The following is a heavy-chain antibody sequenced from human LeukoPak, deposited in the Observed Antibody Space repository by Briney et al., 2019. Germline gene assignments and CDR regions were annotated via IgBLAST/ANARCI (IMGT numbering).Heavy chain of an antibody. D-gene: IGHD6-13*01. J-gene: IGHJ4*02. CDR3: ARGGRGTHSSSWYGGYYFDY. CDR2: IKQDGSEK. Sequence: SGGSLRLSCAASGFTFSSYWMSWVRQAPGKGLEWVANIKQDGSEKYYVDSVKGRFTISRDNAKNSLYLQMNSLRAEDTAVYYCARGGRGTHSSSWYGGYYFDYWGQGTLVTVSS. V-gene: IGHV3-7*01. CDR1: GFTFSSYW.